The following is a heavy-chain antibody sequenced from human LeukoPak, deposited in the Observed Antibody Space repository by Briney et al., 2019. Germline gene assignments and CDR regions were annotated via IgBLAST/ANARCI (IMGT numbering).Heavy chain of an antibody. CDR1: SGSINNHY. CDR3: ARDQIGYGLDY. CDR2: IHDSGST. D-gene: IGHD5-18*01. V-gene: IGHV4-59*11. J-gene: IGHJ4*02. Sequence: PSETLSLTCIVSSGSINNHYWSWIRQSPGKGLEWIGDIHDSGSTNYNPSLKSRVTISIDTSKNQFSLKLSSVTAADTAVYYCARDQIGYGLDYWGQGTLVTVSS.